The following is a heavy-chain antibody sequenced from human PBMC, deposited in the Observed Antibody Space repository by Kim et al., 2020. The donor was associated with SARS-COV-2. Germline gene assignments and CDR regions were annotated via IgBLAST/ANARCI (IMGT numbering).Heavy chain of an antibody. V-gene: IGHV3-33*01. CDR3: ARHQHCSGGSCYHAFDI. CDR2: IWYDGSNK. J-gene: IGHJ3*02. D-gene: IGHD2-15*01. Sequence: GGSLRLSCAASGFTFSSYGMHWVRQAPGKGLEWVAVIWYDGSNKYYADSVKGRFTISRDNSKNTLYLQMNSLRAEDTAVYYCARHQHCSGGSCYHAFDIWGQGTMVTVSS. CDR1: GFTFSSYG.